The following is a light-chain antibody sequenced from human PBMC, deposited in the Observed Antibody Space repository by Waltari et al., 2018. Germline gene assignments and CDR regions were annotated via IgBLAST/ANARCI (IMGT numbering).Light chain of an antibody. V-gene: IGKV3-15*01. CDR3: QQYNNWPPGDT. Sequence: EIVMTQSPATLSVSPGERATLSCRASQSVSSNLAWYQQKPGQAPRFLIYGASTRATGIPARCSGSRSGTEFTLTISSLQSEDFAVYYCQQYNNWPPGDTFGQGTKLEI. CDR1: QSVSSN. CDR2: GAS. J-gene: IGKJ2*01.